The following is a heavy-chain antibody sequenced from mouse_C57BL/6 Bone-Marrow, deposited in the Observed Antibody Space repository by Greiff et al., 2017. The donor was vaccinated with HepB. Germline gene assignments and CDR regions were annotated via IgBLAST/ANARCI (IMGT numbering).Heavy chain of an antibody. J-gene: IGHJ4*01. D-gene: IGHD2-3*01. CDR2: INPNSGST. CDR1: GYTFTSYW. Sequence: QVQLQQPGAELVKPGASVKLSCKASGYTFTSYWMHWVKQRPGQGLEWIGMINPNSGSTNYNEKFKSKATLTVDKSSSTAYMQLSSLTSEDSAVYYCARDDGYPSYALDYWGQGTSVTVSS. V-gene: IGHV1-64*01. CDR3: ARDDGYPSYALDY.